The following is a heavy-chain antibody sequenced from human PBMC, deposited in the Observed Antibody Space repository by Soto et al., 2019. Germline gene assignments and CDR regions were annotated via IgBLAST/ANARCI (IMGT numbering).Heavy chain of an antibody. D-gene: IGHD3-10*01. CDR2: IYWDDDK. CDR1: GFSVSSSGEG. J-gene: IGHJ4*02. CDR3: GHIDPKRVTSGGHGRFDF. V-gene: IGHV2-5*02. Sequence: QITLKESGPTLGKPTQTLTLTCTVSGFSVSSSGEGVGWIRQPPGKALEWLALIYWDDDKLYSPSLNSKLTITKETPKIQMVLRSTNTDPGDAATSYCGHIDPKRVTSGGHGRFDFWGQETLVTVSS.